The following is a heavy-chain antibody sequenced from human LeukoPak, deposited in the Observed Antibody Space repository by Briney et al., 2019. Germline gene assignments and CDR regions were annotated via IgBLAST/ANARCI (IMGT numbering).Heavy chain of an antibody. CDR1: GGSISSYH. CDR2: INHSGST. J-gene: IGHJ1*01. D-gene: IGHD3-10*01. V-gene: IGHV4-34*01. Sequence: PSETLSLTCIVSGGSISSYHWSWIRQPPGKGLEWIGEINHSGSTNYNPSPKSRVTISVDTSKNQFSLKLSSVTAADTAVYYCARGYGSGSYRYFQHWGQGTLVTVSS. CDR3: ARGYGSGSYRYFQH.